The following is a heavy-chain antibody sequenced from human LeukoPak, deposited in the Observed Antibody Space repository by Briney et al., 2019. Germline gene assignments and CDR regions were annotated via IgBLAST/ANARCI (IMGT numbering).Heavy chain of an antibody. D-gene: IGHD3-22*01. CDR3: ARESPYYYDSSGQSDAFDI. CDR2: INHSGST. J-gene: IGHJ3*02. V-gene: IGHV4-34*01. CDR1: GGSFSGYY. Sequence: SETLSLTCAVYGGSFSGYYWSWIRQPPGKGLEWIGEINHSGSTNYNPSLKSRVTISVDTSKNQFSLKLSSVTAADTAVYYCARESPYYYDSSGQSDAFDIWGQGTMVTVSS.